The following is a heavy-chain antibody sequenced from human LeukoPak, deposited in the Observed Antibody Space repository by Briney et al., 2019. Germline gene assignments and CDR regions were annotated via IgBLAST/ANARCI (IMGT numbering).Heavy chain of an antibody. CDR1: GGSISSYY. CDR3: ARGRITIFGVVISSSIQNWFDP. J-gene: IGHJ5*02. V-gene: IGHV4-59*12. CDR2: IYYSGST. D-gene: IGHD3-3*01. Sequence: KPSETLSLTCTVSGGSISSYYWSWIRQPPGKGLEWIGYIYYSGSTNYNPSLKSRVTISVDTSKNQFSLKLSSVTAADTAVYYCARGRITIFGVVISSSIQNWFDPWGQGTLVTVSS.